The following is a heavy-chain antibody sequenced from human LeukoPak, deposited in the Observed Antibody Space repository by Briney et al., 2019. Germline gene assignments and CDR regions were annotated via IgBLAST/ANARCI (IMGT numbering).Heavy chain of an antibody. J-gene: IGHJ6*02. CDR2: VNHSGST. CDR3: ARGRGYYYGSGSYYLYYYGMDV. D-gene: IGHD3-10*01. CDR1: GGSFSGYY. Sequence: SETLSLTCAVYGGSFSGYYWSWIRQPPGKGLEWIGEVNHSGSTNYNPSLKSRVTISVDTSKNQFSLKLSSVTAADTAVYYCARGRGYYYGSGSYYLYYYGMDVWGQGTTVTVSS. V-gene: IGHV4-34*01.